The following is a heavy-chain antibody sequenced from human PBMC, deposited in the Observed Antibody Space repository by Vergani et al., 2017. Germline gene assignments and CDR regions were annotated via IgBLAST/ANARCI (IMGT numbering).Heavy chain of an antibody. J-gene: IGHJ4*02. CDR3: ARDRCSGGSCYLDY. D-gene: IGHD2-15*01. Sequence: EVQLVESGGGLVKPGGSLRLSCAASGFTFSSYSMNWVRQAPGKGLEWVSSISSSSSYIYYADSVKGRFTISRDNAKNSLYLQMNSLRAEDTAVYYCARDRCSGGSCYLDYWGQGTLVTVSS. CDR2: ISSSSSYI. CDR1: GFTFSSYS. V-gene: IGHV3-21*01.